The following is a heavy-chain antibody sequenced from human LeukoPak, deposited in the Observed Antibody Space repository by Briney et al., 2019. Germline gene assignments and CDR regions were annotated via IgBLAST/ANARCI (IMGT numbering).Heavy chain of an antibody. J-gene: IGHJ4*02. V-gene: IGHV3-74*01. CDR1: GFTFSSYW. D-gene: IGHD3-3*01. CDR2: INSDGSST. Sequence: GGSLSLSCAASGFTFSSYWMHWVRQAPGKGLVWVSRINSDGSSTSYADSVKGRFTISRDNAKNTLYLQMNSLRAEDTAVYYCPRGRGTYYDFWSGYQIDYWGQGTLVTVSS. CDR3: PRGRGTYYDFWSGYQIDY.